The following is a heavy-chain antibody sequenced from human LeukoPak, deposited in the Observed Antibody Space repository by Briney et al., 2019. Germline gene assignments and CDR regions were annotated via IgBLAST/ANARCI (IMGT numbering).Heavy chain of an antibody. D-gene: IGHD4-11*01. CDR1: GFTFSNYW. V-gene: IGHV3-7*01. J-gene: IGHJ4*02. Sequence: GGSLRLSCAASGFTFSNYWMSWVRQAPGKGLEWVANMKEDGSEKNYVDSVKGRFTISRDNAQDSLCLQMNSLRAEDTAVYYCARDRGYSNFDYWGQGTLVTVSS. CDR2: MKEDGSEK. CDR3: ARDRGYSNFDY.